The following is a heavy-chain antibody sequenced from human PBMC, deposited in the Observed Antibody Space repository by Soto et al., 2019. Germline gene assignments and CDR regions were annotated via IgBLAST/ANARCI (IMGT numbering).Heavy chain of an antibody. D-gene: IGHD7-27*01. CDR3: ARKAWVRFDY. J-gene: IGHJ4*02. CDR2: VFHTGNT. CDR1: ADSMTRSVW. Sequence: SDTLSPPWAVSADSMTRSVWWTWVRQPPGKGLEWIGEVFHTGNTNYNPSLKSRVTMSVDKSTNEFSLKVTSVTAADTAIYYCARKAWVRFDYWGQGALVTVSS. V-gene: IGHV4-4*02.